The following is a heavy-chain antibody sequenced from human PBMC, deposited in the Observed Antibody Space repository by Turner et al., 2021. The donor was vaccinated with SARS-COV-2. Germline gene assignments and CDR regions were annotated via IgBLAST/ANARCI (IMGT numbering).Heavy chain of an antibody. D-gene: IGHD4-17*01. J-gene: IGHJ4*02. Sequence: QVQLQESGPGLVKPSATLSLTCSVSNASIVTRDFNWAWVRQPPGKGLEWIGDVSYRGKTFYNSSLRSRLTISRDTSKNQFFLKLNSVTAADTAVYFCARHEYGDYFDFRGQGKLVTVSS. CDR1: NASIVTRDFN. V-gene: IGHV4-39*01. CDR2: VSYRGKT. CDR3: ARHEYGDYFDF.